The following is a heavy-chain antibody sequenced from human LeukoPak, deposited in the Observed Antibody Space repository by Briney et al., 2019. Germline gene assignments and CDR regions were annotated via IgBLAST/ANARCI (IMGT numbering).Heavy chain of an antibody. CDR3: ARDNRRFYYYYMDV. CDR2: INSDGSST. V-gene: IGHV3-74*01. J-gene: IGHJ6*03. Sequence: GGSLRLSCAASGFTFSSYWMHWVRQAPGKGLVWVSRINSDGSSTSYADSVKGRFTISRDNAKNSLYLQMNSLRAEDTAVYYCARDNRRFYYYYMDVWGKGTTVTVSS. CDR1: GFTFSSYW.